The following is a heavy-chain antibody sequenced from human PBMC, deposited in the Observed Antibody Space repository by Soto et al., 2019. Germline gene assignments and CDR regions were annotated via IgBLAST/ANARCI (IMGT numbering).Heavy chain of an antibody. CDR1: GFNFSSYT. CDR3: ARDSVRDYLYYYYGMDV. CDR2: IGTSSSYI. D-gene: IGHD4-17*01. J-gene: IGHJ6*02. V-gene: IGHV3-21*01. Sequence: VSLRLSCAASGFNFSSYTMNWVRQAPGRGLEWVSSIGTSSSYIYYADSVKGRFTISRDNAKNSLFLQMNSLRADDTAVYYCARDSVRDYLYYYYGMDVWGQGTTVTVSS.